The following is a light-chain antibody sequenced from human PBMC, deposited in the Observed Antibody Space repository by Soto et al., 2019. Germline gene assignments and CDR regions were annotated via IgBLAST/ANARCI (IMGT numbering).Light chain of an antibody. V-gene: IGKV1-5*01. CDR1: HSISTW. CDR3: QQYKTSLLT. CDR2: DAS. Sequence: DIQMTQSPSTLSASVGDRVTITCRASHSISTWLAWYQQKAGKAPKLLIYDASSLESGVPSRFSGSGSGTEFTLTISSLQPDDFATYYCQQYKTSLLTFGGGTKVEIK. J-gene: IGKJ4*01.